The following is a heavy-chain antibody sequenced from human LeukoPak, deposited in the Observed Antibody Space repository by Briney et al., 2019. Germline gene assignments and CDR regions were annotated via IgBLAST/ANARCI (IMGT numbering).Heavy chain of an antibody. V-gene: IGHV3-48*04. J-gene: IGHJ6*04. CDR1: GFTFSNYG. CDR3: AELGITMIGGV. Sequence: PGGSLRLSCAASGFTFSNYGMHWVRQAPGKGLKWVSYISSSGSTIYYADSVKGRFTISRDNAKNSLYLQMNSLRAEDTAVYYCAELGITMIGGVWGKGTTVTISS. CDR2: ISSSGSTI. D-gene: IGHD3-10*02.